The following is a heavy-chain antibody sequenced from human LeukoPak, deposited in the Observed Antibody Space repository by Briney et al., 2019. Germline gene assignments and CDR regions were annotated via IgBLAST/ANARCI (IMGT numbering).Heavy chain of an antibody. J-gene: IGHJ4*02. CDR1: GGSISSGDYY. V-gene: IGHV4-30-4*08. CDR3: ARVTGNWNYHIYFDY. D-gene: IGHD1-7*01. CDR2: IYNSGST. Sequence: SETLSLTCTVSGGSISSGDYYWSWIRQPPGKGLEWIGYIYNSGSTYYNPSLKSRVTISVDTSKNQFSLKLSSVTAADTAVYYCARVTGNWNYHIYFDYWGQGTLVTVSS.